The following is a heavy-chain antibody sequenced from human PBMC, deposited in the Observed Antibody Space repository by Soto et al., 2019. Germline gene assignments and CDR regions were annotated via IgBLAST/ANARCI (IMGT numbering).Heavy chain of an antibody. D-gene: IGHD6-13*01. CDR2: IWYDGSNK. CDR3: ARTPVAAALVNYGMDV. Sequence: VGSLRLSCAASGFTFSSYGMHWVRQAPGKGLEWVAVIWYDGSNKYYADSVKGRFTISRDNSKNTLYLQMNSLRAEDTAVYYCARTPVAAALVNYGMDVWGQGTTVTVSS. V-gene: IGHV3-33*01. J-gene: IGHJ6*02. CDR1: GFTFSSYG.